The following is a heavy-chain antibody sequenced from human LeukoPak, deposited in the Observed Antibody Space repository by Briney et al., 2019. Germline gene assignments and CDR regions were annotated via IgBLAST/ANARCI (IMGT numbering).Heavy chain of an antibody. CDR1: GYTFTSYG. CDR2: ISAYNGNT. J-gene: IGHJ6*02. CDR3: ARDSGIPSYYYYGMDV. Sequence: ASVKVSCKASGYTFTSYGISWVRQAPGQGLEWMGWISAYNGNTNYAQKPQGRVTMTTDTSTSTAYMELRSLRSDDTAVYYCARDSGIPSYYYYGMDVWGQGTTVTVSS. D-gene: IGHD1-20*01. V-gene: IGHV1-18*01.